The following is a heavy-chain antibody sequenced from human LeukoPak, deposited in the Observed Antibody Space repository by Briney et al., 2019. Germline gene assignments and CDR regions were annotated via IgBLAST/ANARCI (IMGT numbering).Heavy chain of an antibody. Sequence: PGGSLRLSCAASGFTFSMYGTHWVRQAPGKGLEWVSSISSSSSYIYYADSVKGRFTISRDNAKNSLYLQMNSLRAEDTAVYYCAKLVRGAFWGQGTLVTVSS. D-gene: IGHD3-10*01. V-gene: IGHV3-21*01. CDR3: AKLVRGAF. CDR2: ISSSSSYI. CDR1: GFTFSMYG. J-gene: IGHJ4*02.